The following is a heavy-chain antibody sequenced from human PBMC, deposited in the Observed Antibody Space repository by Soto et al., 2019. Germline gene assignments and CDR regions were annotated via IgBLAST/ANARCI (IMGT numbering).Heavy chain of an antibody. J-gene: IGHJ4*02. Sequence: QVQLVQSGAEVKKPGASVKVSCKASGYTFTSYEINWVRQATGQGLEWMGWMNPNSGNTGYAQKFQGRVTMTRNTSISTAYMELSRLRSEDTAVYYCARGQSGYSSGWSPNDYWGQGTQVTVSS. D-gene: IGHD6-19*01. CDR2: MNPNSGNT. CDR3: ARGQSGYSSGWSPNDY. CDR1: GYTFTSYE. V-gene: IGHV1-8*01.